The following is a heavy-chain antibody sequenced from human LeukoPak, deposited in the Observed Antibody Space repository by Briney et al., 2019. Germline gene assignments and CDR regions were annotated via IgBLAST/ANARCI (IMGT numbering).Heavy chain of an antibody. J-gene: IGHJ4*02. V-gene: IGHV1-2*02. Sequence: HRASVKVSCKASRYTFTGYYMHWVRQAPGQGLEWMGWINPNSGGTNYAQKFQGRVTMTRDTSISTAYMELSRLRSDDTAVYYCTVEDIVVVPAAIHESSYWGQGTLVTVSS. CDR3: TVEDIVVVPAAIHESSY. CDR1: RYTFTGYY. CDR2: INPNSGGT. D-gene: IGHD2-2*02.